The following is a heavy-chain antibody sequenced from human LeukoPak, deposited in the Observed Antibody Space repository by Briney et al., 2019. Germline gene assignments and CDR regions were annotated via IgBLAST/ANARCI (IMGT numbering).Heavy chain of an antibody. CDR3: AKGRPMTTVTTGLDY. V-gene: IGHV3-30*04. J-gene: IGHJ4*02. Sequence: GGSLRLSCAASGFTFSSYAMHWVRQAPGKGLEWVAVISYDGSNKYYADSVKGRFTISRDNSKNTLYLQMNSLRAEDTAVYYCAKGRPMTTVTTGLDYWGQGTLVTVSS. D-gene: IGHD4-17*01. CDR2: ISYDGSNK. CDR1: GFTFSSYA.